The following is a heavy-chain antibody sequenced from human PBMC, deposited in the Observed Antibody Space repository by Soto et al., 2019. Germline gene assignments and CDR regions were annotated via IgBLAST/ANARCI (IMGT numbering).Heavy chain of an antibody. D-gene: IGHD3-3*01. CDR3: ARAKVHDFWSGSPGYYYYMDV. CDR2: IYYSGST. CDR1: GGSIISGGYY. V-gene: IGHV4-31*03. J-gene: IGHJ6*03. Sequence: PSVPRSVTCTVAGGSIISGGYYWSWNRQHPGKGLEWIGYIYYSGSTYYNPSLKSRVTISVDTSKNQFSRKLSSVTAADTAVYYCARAKVHDFWSGSPGYYYYMDVWGKGATVTVSS.